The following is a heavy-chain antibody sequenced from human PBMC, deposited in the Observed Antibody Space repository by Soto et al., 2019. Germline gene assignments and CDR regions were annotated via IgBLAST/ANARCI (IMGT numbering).Heavy chain of an antibody. CDR3: ARDDYGDRRFDY. CDR1: GGSISSYY. Sequence: SETLSLTCTVSGGSISSYYWSWIRQPPGKGLEWIGYIYYSGSTNYNPSLKSRVTISVDTSKNQFSLKLSSVTAADTAVYYCARDDYGDRRFDYWGQGTLVTVSS. V-gene: IGHV4-59*01. CDR2: IYYSGST. J-gene: IGHJ4*02. D-gene: IGHD4-17*01.